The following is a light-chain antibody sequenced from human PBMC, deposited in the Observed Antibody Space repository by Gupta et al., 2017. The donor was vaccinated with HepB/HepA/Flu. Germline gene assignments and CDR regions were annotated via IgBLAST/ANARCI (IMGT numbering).Light chain of an antibody. V-gene: IGLV1-47*01. CDR2: TNN. Sequence: QSVLTQPPSASGTPGQRVAISCSGSSSNIGSNSVYWYQQLPGTAPKLLIHTNNQRPSRVPGRFSGSKSGTSASLAISGLRSEDEADYYCAVWDDSLSGWVFGGGTKLTVL. CDR1: SSNIGSNS. CDR3: AVWDDSLSGWV. J-gene: IGLJ2*01.